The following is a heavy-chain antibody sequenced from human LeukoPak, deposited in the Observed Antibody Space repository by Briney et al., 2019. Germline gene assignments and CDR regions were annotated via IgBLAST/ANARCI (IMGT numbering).Heavy chain of an antibody. D-gene: IGHD3-3*01. V-gene: IGHV3-49*03. Sequence: GGSLRFSCSTFGFNFANYGVSWFRQAPGQGLEWVGFLRSTVHGGPAEYAASVEGRSIISRDDSKGIAYLQMNSLKTEDTAVYYCTRAGGYDFWIDYWGQGTLVTVSS. CDR2: LRSTVHGGPA. CDR3: TRAGGYDFWIDY. CDR1: GFNFANYG. J-gene: IGHJ4*02.